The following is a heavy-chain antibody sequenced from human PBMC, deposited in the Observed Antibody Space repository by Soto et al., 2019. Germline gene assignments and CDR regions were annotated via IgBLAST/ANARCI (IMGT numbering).Heavy chain of an antibody. CDR2: IYPGDSDT. V-gene: IGHV5-51*01. Sequence: RGESLKISCKASGYRFSTYWIGWVRQRPGKGPEWMAIIYPGDSDTRENPSFQGQVTISADKSSNTVHLQWRSLKASDTAVYYCARAPGDPNYNWFDPWGQGTLVTVSS. CDR1: GYRFSTYW. CDR3: ARAPGDPNYNWFDP. D-gene: IGHD4-17*01. J-gene: IGHJ5*02.